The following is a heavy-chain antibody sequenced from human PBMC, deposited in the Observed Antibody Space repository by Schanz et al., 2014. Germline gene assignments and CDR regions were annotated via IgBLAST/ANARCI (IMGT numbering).Heavy chain of an antibody. Sequence: QVPLQESGPGLVKPSETLSLTCTVSGGSISNYYWSWIRQPPGKGLEWIGYIYYSGSTNYNPSLKSRVTISVDTSKNQFSLKLSSVTAADTAVYYCARAEINSGYARYYYGMDVWGQGTTVTVSS. CDR1: GGSISNYY. CDR2: IYYSGST. D-gene: IGHD5-12*01. V-gene: IGHV4-59*01. CDR3: ARAEINSGYARYYYGMDV. J-gene: IGHJ6*02.